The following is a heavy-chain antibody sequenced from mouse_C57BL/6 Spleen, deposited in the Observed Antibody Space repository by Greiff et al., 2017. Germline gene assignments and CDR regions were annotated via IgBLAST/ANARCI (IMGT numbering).Heavy chain of an antibody. J-gene: IGHJ4*01. CDR3: ARWGNLAMDY. CDR1: GYTFTSYW. V-gene: IGHV1-50*01. Sequence: QVQLQQPGAELVKPGASVKLSCKASGYTFTSYWMQWVKQRPGQGLEWIGEIDPSDSYTNYNQKFKGKATLTVDTSSSTAYMQLSSLTSEDSAVYDCARWGNLAMDYWGQGTSVTVSS. D-gene: IGHD2-1*01. CDR2: IDPSDSYT.